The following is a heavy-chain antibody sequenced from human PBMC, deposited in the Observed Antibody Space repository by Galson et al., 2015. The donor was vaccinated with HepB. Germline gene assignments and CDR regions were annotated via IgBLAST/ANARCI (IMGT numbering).Heavy chain of an antibody. CDR2: IVPFFGTV. V-gene: IGHV1-69*06. Sequence: SVKVSCKASGGTFGNYFISWVRQAPGQGLEWMGGIVPFFGTVNYAQKYRGRVTITADKSTSTAYMELSSLRSDDTAVYYCARDQYNTVVLSSAMDVWGQGTTVTVSS. CDR3: ARDQYNTVVLSSAMDV. D-gene: IGHD1-14*01. CDR1: GGTFGNYF. J-gene: IGHJ6*02.